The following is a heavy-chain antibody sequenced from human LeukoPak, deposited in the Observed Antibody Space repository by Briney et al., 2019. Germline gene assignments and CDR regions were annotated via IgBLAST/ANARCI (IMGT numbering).Heavy chain of an antibody. Sequence: GGSLRLSCAASGFTFSSYGMHWVRQAPGKGLEWVAVIWYDGSNKYYADSVKGRFTISRDNSKNTLYLQMNSLRAEDTAVYYCAKDVYYYDSSGYHYYYYMDVWGKGTTVTVSS. CDR2: IWYDGSNK. D-gene: IGHD3-22*01. CDR3: AKDVYYYDSSGYHYYYYMDV. CDR1: GFTFSSYG. J-gene: IGHJ6*03. V-gene: IGHV3-33*06.